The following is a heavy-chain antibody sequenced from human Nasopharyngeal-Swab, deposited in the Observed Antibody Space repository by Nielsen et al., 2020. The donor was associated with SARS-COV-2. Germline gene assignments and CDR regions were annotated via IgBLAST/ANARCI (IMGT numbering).Heavy chain of an antibody. Sequence: GGPLRLSCAASGLTFSCYAMSCVRHAPGKGLEWVLVIYSGGSSTYYADSVKGRFTISRDNSKNTLYLQMNSLRAEDTAVYYCAKDQGSYYDYWGQGTLVTVSS. J-gene: IGHJ4*02. CDR1: GLTFSCYA. D-gene: IGHD1-26*01. CDR2: IYSGGSST. CDR3: AKDQGSYYDY. V-gene: IGHV3-23*03.